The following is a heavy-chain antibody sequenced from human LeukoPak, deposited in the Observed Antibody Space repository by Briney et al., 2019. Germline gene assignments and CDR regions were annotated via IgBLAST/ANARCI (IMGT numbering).Heavy chain of an antibody. V-gene: IGHV3-33*06. Sequence: GRSLTLSCPASGFTFSSYGMHWVRQPPGKGLEWVAVIWYDGSNQYYADAVKGRFTISRDTFKRMLYQQMNSLRVEDTAVYYCAEGTILGAVGWFGRWGKGTMVTV. D-gene: IGHD3-3*01. CDR3: AEGTILGAVGWFGR. J-gene: IGHJ5*02. CDR1: GFTFSSYG. CDR2: IWYDGSNQ.